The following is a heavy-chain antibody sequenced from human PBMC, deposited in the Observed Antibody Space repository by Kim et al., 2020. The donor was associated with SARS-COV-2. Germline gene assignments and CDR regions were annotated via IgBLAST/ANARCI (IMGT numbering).Heavy chain of an antibody. Sequence: TSLKTRLTISKDTSKNQVVLTMTNMDPVDTATYYCARIRYSGYDRLFFDYWGQGTLVTVSS. D-gene: IGHD5-12*01. J-gene: IGHJ4*02. CDR3: ARIRYSGYDRLFFDY. V-gene: IGHV2-70*01.